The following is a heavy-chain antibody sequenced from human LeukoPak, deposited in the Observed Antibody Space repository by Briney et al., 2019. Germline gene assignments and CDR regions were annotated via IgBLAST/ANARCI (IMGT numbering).Heavy chain of an antibody. Sequence: GGSLRLSCAPSGFTFSSYAMHWVRQAPGKGLEWVAVISYDGSNKYYADSVKGRFTISRDNSKNTLYLQMNSLRAEDTAVYYCARDYYDHCLDYWGQGTLVTVSS. CDR1: GFTFSSYA. V-gene: IGHV3-30*04. CDR2: ISYDGSNK. J-gene: IGHJ4*02. CDR3: ARDYYDHCLDY. D-gene: IGHD3-22*01.